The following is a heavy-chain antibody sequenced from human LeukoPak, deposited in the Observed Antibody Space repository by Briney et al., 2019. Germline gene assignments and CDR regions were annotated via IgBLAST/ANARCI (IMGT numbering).Heavy chain of an antibody. CDR2: ISYDGSGQ. D-gene: IGHD6-19*01. J-gene: IGHJ4*02. V-gene: IGHV3-30-3*01. Sequence: GRSLRLSCAASGFTFNSYAMHWVRQAPGKGLEWVALISYDGSGQYYTESVKGRFTISRDNSKNTLYLQVNSLRVEDTAVYYCARANRPFHTSGWYKDYWGQGTLVTVSS. CDR3: ARANRPFHTSGWYKDY. CDR1: GFTFNSYA.